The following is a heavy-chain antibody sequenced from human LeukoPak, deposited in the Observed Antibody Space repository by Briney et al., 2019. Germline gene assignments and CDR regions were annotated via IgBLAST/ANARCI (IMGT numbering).Heavy chain of an antibody. CDR3: ARDGTPNYSSGWLYMDV. CDR1: GFTFSSYE. Sequence: PGGSLRLSCVGSGFTFSSYEMNWVRQAPGKGLEWLSYIGSSDSTTHYADSVKGRFTISRDNAKNSLYLQMNSLRVEDTAVYYCARDGTPNYSSGWLYMDVWGEGTTVTISS. D-gene: IGHD6-25*01. J-gene: IGHJ6*03. V-gene: IGHV3-48*03. CDR2: IGSSDSTT.